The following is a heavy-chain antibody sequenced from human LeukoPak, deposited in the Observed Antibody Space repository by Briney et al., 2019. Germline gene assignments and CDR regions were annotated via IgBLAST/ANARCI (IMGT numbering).Heavy chain of an antibody. Sequence: VASVTVSCKASGYTFTSYGISWVRQAPGQGLEWMGWISAYNGNTNYAQKLQGRVNMTPDTSTSTAYMELRSLRSEDTAVYYCARGGGQRITIFGVVTHSYYYYYGMDVWGQGTTVTVSS. V-gene: IGHV1-18*01. J-gene: IGHJ6*02. CDR2: ISAYNGNT. D-gene: IGHD3-3*01. CDR3: ARGGGQRITIFGVVTHSYYYYYGMDV. CDR1: GYTFTSYG.